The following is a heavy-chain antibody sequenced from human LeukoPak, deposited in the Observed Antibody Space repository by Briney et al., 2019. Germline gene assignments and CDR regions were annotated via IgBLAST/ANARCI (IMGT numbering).Heavy chain of an antibody. CDR3: AKALGGSGSLDV. V-gene: IGHV3-30-3*01. D-gene: IGHD3-3*01. CDR1: GFTFSSYA. Sequence: GGSLRLSCAASGFTFSSYAMHWVRQAPGKGLEWVAVISYDGSNKYYADSVKGRFTISRDNSKNTLYLQMNSLRAEDTAVYYCAKALGGSGSLDVWGQGTTVTVSS. J-gene: IGHJ6*02. CDR2: ISYDGSNK.